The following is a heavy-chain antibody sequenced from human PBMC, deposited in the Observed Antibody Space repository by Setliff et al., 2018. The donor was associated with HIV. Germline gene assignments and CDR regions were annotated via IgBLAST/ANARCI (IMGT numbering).Heavy chain of an antibody. D-gene: IGHD1-20*01. CDR1: GGSISSSSFY. CDR3: ARHITGISFFSYIDV. J-gene: IGHJ6*03. V-gene: IGHV4-39*01. CDR2: IYYSGST. Sequence: SETLSLTCTVSGGSISSSSFYWGWIRQPPGKGLEWIGTIYYSGSTYYNPSLKSRLTISVDTSKNQFSLKLSSVTAADTAMYYCARHITGISFFSYIDVWGQGTTVTVSS.